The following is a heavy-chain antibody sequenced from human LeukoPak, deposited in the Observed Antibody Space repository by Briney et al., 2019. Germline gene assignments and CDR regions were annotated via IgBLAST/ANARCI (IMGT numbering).Heavy chain of an antibody. CDR3: ARDRYDTAMVDFDY. Sequence: GGSLRLSCAASGFTFSRYRMSWVRQAPGKGLEWVANIKQDGSEIYYVDSVKGRFTISRDNAKNSLYLQMNSLRAEDTAVYYCARDRYDTAMVDFDYWGQGTLVTVSS. CDR2: IKQDGSEI. J-gene: IGHJ4*02. CDR1: GFTFSRYR. D-gene: IGHD5-18*01. V-gene: IGHV3-7*04.